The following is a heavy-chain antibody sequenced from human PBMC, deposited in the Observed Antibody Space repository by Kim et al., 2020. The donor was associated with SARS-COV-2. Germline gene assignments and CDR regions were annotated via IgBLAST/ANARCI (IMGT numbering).Heavy chain of an antibody. D-gene: IGHD3-10*01. V-gene: IGHV5-51*01. CDR2: IYPGDSDT. CDR1: GYSFTSYW. J-gene: IGHJ4*02. Sequence: GESLKISCKGSGYSFTSYWIGWVRQMPGKGLEWMGIIYPGDSDTRYSPSFQGQVTISVDKSISTAYLQWSSLKASDTAMYYCARLGYYGSGTEGSSDYWGQGTLVTVSS. CDR3: ARLGYYGSGTEGSSDY.